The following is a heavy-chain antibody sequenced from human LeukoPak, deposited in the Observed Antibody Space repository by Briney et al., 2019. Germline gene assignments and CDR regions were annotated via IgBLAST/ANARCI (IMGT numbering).Heavy chain of an antibody. Sequence: GESLKISCKGSGYSFTTYWIGWVRQMPGKGLEWMGIIYPGDSDTRYSPSFQGQVTISADKSISTAYLQWSSLKASDTAMYYCARLYMQRWLQPLRFDYWGQGTLVTVSS. CDR2: IYPGDSDT. J-gene: IGHJ4*02. V-gene: IGHV5-51*01. D-gene: IGHD5-24*01. CDR1: GYSFTTYW. CDR3: ARLYMQRWLQPLRFDY.